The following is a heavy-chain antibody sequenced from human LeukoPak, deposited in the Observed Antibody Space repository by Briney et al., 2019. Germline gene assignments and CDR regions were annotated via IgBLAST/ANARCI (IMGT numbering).Heavy chain of an antibody. CDR2: IDISGTSI. Sequence: PGGSLRLSCAVSGFTCNNFEMNWVRQAPGKGLEWVSYIDISGTSIYYADSVKGRFTISRDNAKNSLYLQMNSLRAEDTAVYYCARDSAYGGGSDYWGQGTLVTVSS. CDR1: GFTCNNFE. CDR3: ARDSAYGGGSDY. J-gene: IGHJ4*02. V-gene: IGHV3-48*03. D-gene: IGHD4-23*01.